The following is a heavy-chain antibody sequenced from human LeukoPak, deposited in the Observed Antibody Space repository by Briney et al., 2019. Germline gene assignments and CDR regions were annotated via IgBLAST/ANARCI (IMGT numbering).Heavy chain of an antibody. CDR3: AKGPPYSGYDWKSFDY. CDR2: ISYDGSNK. V-gene: IGHV3-30*18. D-gene: IGHD5-12*01. CDR1: GFTFSSYG. Sequence: GGSLRLSCAASGFTFSSYGMHWVRQAPGKGLEWVAVISYDGSNKYYADSVKGRFTISGDNSKNTLYLQMNSLRAEDTAVYYCAKGPPYSGYDWKSFDYWGQGTLVTVSS. J-gene: IGHJ4*02.